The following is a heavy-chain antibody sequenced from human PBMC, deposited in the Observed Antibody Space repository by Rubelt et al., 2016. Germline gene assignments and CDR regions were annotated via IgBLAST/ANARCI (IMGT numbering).Heavy chain of an antibody. J-gene: IGHJ5*02. CDR2: VFYRGGS. V-gene: IGHV4-39*07. CDR1: GGSISSSRFY. CDR3: AWEPGYCSGGSCYGGWFDP. Sequence: QQQLQESGPGLVKPSETLSLTCTVSGGSISSSRFYWGWIRQPPGKGLEWIGSVFYRGGSYYNPSLKSRVTISLDTSQTPFSLRLSSGCAADTALYYCAWEPGYCSGGSCYGGWFDPWGQGTLVTVSS. D-gene: IGHD2-15*01.